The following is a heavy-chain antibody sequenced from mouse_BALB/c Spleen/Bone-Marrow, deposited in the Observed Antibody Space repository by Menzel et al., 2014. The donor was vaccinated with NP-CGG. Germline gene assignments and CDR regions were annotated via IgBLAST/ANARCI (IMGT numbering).Heavy chain of an antibody. D-gene: IGHD4-1*01. V-gene: IGHV5-17*02. J-gene: IGHJ4*01. CDR2: ISSGSGTI. Sequence: EVMLVESGGGLVQPGGSRKLSCAASGFTFSSFGMHWVRQAPEKGLEWVAYISSGSGTIYYADTVKGRFTISRDNPKNTLFLQMTSLRSEDTAMYYCATGTRAMDYGGQGTSVTVSS. CDR3: ATGTRAMDY. CDR1: GFTFSSFG.